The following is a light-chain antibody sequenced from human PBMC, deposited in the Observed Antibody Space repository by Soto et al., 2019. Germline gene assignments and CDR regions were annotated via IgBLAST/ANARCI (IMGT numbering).Light chain of an antibody. CDR2: AAS. Sequence: ASQVTQSQSSLSASVGDRVTSTSRASQGIRNDLGWYQQKPGKAPKLLIYAASSLQSGVPSRFSGSGSGTDFTLTISSLQPEDFATYYSQQANGFPHTFGGGTKVDIK. CDR1: QGIRND. V-gene: IGKV1-6*01. CDR3: QQANGFPHT. J-gene: IGKJ4*01.